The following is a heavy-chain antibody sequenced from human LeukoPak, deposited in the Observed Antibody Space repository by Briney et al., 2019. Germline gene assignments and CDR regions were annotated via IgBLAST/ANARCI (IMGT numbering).Heavy chain of an antibody. CDR1: GFTFNSYW. D-gene: IGHD4-17*01. CDR3: ARVGGRLRTIYFDC. CDR2: ISYDGSNK. Sequence: PGGSLRLSCAASGFTFNSYWMNWARQAPGKGLEWVAVISYDGSNKYYADSVKGRFTISRDNSKNTLYLQMNSLRAEDTAVYYCARVGGRLRTIYFDCWGQGTLVTVSS. J-gene: IGHJ4*02. V-gene: IGHV3-30-3*01.